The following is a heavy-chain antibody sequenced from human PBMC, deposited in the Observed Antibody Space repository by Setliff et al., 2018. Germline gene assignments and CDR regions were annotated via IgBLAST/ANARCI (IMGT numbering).Heavy chain of an antibody. V-gene: IGHV1-18*01. CDR1: GYTFSNYG. CDR2: VTVYNGNT. J-gene: IGHJ4*02. Sequence: ASVKVSCKASGYTFSNYGVTWVRQAPGQGLEWMGWVTVYNGNTKYAQNLQGRLTLTTDISTSTAYMELGSLTTDDTAVYYCARVESMVRGKNMLRHFDYWGQGIQVTV. CDR3: ARVESMVRGKNMLRHFDY. D-gene: IGHD3-10*01.